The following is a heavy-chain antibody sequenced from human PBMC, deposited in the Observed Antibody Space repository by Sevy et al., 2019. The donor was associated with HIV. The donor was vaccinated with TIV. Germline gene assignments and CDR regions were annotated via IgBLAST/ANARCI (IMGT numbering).Heavy chain of an antibody. D-gene: IGHD3-3*01. Sequence: GGSLRLSCAASGFTFSTYPMIWVRQAPGKGLEWVSYISSSSVTIYYADSVKGRFTISRDNAKNSRFLQMNSLRDEDTAVYYCARVPWDGVVLADYWGQGTLVTVSS. J-gene: IGHJ4*02. V-gene: IGHV3-48*02. CDR2: ISSSSVTI. CDR3: ARVPWDGVVLADY. CDR1: GFTFSTYP.